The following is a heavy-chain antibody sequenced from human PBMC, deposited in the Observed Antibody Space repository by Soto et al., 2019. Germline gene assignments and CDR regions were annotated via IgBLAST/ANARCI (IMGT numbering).Heavy chain of an antibody. V-gene: IGHV1-69*01. CDR1: GGTFSSYS. D-gene: IGHD1-26*01. CDR2: IIPIFGTA. J-gene: IGHJ4*02. Sequence: QVQLVQSGAEVKKPGSSVKVSCKASGGTFSSYSLNWVRQAPGQGLEWMGEIIPIFGTANYAQKFQGRVTITADDSTSTAYMELSSLRSEDTAVYYCARDGGRHSGGIDYGGQGTLVTVSS. CDR3: ARDGGRHSGGIDY.